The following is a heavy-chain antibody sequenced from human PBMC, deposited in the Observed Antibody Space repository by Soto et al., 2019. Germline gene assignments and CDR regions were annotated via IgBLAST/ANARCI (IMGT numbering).Heavy chain of an antibody. Sequence: EVQLLESGGGLVQPGGSLRLSCAASGFTFSRYAMSWVRQAPGKGLEWVSAISGSGGSTYYADSVKGRFTISRDNSKNTVYLQMNNLRAEDTAVYYCAKPHGEYYDSSGYDYWGQGTLVTVSS. CDR1: GFTFSRYA. J-gene: IGHJ4*02. CDR2: ISGSGGST. CDR3: AKPHGEYYDSSGYDY. V-gene: IGHV3-23*01. D-gene: IGHD3-22*01.